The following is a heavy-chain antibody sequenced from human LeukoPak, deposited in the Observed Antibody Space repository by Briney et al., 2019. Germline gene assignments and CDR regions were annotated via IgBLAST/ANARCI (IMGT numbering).Heavy chain of an antibody. Sequence: GGSLRLSCAASGFTFSSYWMSWVRQAPGKGLEWVANIKQDGSEKYYVDSVKGRFTISRDNAKNSLYLQMNSLRAEDTAVYYCARAPQGRPLWFAEGVGNFDYWGQGTLVTVSS. CDR1: GFTFSSYW. J-gene: IGHJ4*02. CDR3: ARAPQGRPLWFAEGVGNFDY. CDR2: IKQDGSEK. V-gene: IGHV3-7*03. D-gene: IGHD3-10*01.